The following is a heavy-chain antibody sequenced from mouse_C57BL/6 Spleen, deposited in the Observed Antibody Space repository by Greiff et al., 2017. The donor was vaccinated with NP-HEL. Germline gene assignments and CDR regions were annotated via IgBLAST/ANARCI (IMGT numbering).Heavy chain of an antibody. CDR1: GYAFSSYW. D-gene: IGHD2-4*01. V-gene: IGHV1-80*01. CDR2: IYPGDGDT. J-gene: IGHJ3*01. CDR3: AGDYDDLAWFAY. Sequence: VQLQQSGAELVKPGASVKISCKASGYAFSSYWMTWVKQRPGKGLEWIGQIYPGDGDTNYNGKFKGKATLTADKSSSTAYMQLSSLTSEDSAVYVCAGDYDDLAWFAYWGQGTLVTVSA.